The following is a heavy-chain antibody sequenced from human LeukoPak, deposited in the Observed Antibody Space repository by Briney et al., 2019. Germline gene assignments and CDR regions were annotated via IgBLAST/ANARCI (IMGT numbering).Heavy chain of an antibody. CDR1: GGTFSSYA. D-gene: IGHD3-22*01. CDR2: IIPIFGKA. CDR3: ASGYYDSSGGNWFDP. V-gene: IGHV1-69*13. J-gene: IGHJ5*02. Sequence: SVKVSCKASGGTFSSYAISWVRQAPGQGLEWMGGIIPIFGKANYAQKFQGRVTIPADESTSTAYMELSSLRSEDAAVYYCASGYYDSSGGNWFDPWGQGTLVTVSS.